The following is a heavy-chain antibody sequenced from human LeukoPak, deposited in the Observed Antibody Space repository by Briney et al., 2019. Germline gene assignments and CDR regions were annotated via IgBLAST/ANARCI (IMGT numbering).Heavy chain of an antibody. CDR2: LSGSGGGT. V-gene: IGHV3-23*01. D-gene: IGHD3-10*01. J-gene: IGHJ4*02. CDR1: GITLSNHG. CDR3: AKRGVVIRVFLVGFHKEAYYFDS. Sequence: GGSLRLSCAVSGITLSNHGMSWVRQAPGKGLEWVAGLSGSGGGTNYADSVQGRFTISRDNPKNTLYLQMNSLRAEDTAVYFCAKRGVVIRVFLVGFHKEAYYFDSWGQGALVTVSS.